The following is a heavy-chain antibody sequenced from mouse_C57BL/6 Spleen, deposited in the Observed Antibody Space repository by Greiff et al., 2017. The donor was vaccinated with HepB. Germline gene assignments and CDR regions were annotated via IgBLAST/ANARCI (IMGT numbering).Heavy chain of an antibody. CDR3: ARSGDRGSYDVAWFAY. J-gene: IGHJ3*01. CDR1: GYTFTSYW. V-gene: IGHV1-69*01. CDR2: IDPSDSYT. D-gene: IGHD2-12*01. Sequence: VQLQQPGAELVMPGASVKLSCKASGYTFTSYWMHWVKQRPGQGLEWIGEIDPSDSYTNYNQKFKGKSTLTVDKSSSTAYMQLSSLTSEDSAVYYCARSGDRGSYDVAWFAYWGQGTLVSVSA.